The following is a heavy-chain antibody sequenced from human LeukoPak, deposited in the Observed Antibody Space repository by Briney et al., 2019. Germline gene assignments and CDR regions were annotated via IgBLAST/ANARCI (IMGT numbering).Heavy chain of an antibody. CDR2: INPNSGGT. J-gene: IGHJ4*02. Sequence: VASVKVSCKASGYTFTGYYMHWVRQAPGQGLEWMGWINPNSGGTNYAQKFQGRVTMTRDTSISTAYMELSRLRSDDTAVYYCARARLYSSSLDYWGQGTLVTVSS. D-gene: IGHD6-13*01. CDR1: GYTFTGYY. V-gene: IGHV1-2*02. CDR3: ARARLYSSSLDY.